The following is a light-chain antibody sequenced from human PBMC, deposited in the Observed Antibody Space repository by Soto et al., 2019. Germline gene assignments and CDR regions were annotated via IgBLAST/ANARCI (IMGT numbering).Light chain of an antibody. V-gene: IGKV3-15*01. CDR2: GAS. CDR3: QHYNNWPLT. Sequence: EIVMTQSPGTLSVSPGERATLSCTASQSVYPNLAWYQHKPGQAPRLLIFGASTRATGSPARFSGSGSGTQFTLTISSLQSEDFAVYYCQHYNNWPLTFGGGTKVEMK. J-gene: IGKJ4*01. CDR1: QSVYPN.